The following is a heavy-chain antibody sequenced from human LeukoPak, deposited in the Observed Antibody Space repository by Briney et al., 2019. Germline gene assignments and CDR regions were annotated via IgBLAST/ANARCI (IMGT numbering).Heavy chain of an antibody. CDR3: AKDRSVAGTDY. J-gene: IGHJ4*02. CDR1: GGSINGGSYY. Sequence: KTSQTLSLTCSVSGGSINGGSYYGSWIRQPAGKPLEWIGHIFTTGSTSYNPSLRTRVTISEDSSKDQFSLNLKSVTAADTAVYYCAKDRSVAGTDYWGQGTLVTVSS. CDR2: IFTTGST. V-gene: IGHV4-61*09. D-gene: IGHD6-19*01.